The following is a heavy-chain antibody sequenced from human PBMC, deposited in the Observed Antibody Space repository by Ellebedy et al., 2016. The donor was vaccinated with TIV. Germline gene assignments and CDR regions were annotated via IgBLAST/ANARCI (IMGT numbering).Heavy chain of an antibody. J-gene: IGHJ6*02. Sequence: GESLKISCAASGFTFLRYAIXWVRQAPGKGLVWVAVISYDGDDKYYADSVKGRFTISRDNSKNMVYLQMNSLRDEDTAVYYCARDGLGFNGVRYGMDVWGQGTTVTVSS. CDR3: ARDGLGFNGVRYGMDV. CDR1: GFTFLRYA. CDR2: ISYDGDDK. V-gene: IGHV3-30-3*01. D-gene: IGHD3-10*01.